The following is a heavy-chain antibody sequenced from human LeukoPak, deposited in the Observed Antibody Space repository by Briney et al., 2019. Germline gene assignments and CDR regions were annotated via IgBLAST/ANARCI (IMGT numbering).Heavy chain of an antibody. CDR2: INPSGGST. V-gene: IGHV1-46*01. J-gene: IGHJ6*03. CDR1: GYTFTSYC. CDR3: ARDRRGYYYYYYYMDV. Sequence: ASVKVSCKASGYTFTSYCMHWVRQAPGQGLEWMGIINPSGGSTSYAQKFQGRVTMTRDMSTSTVYMELSSLRSEDTAVYYCARDRRGYYYYYYYMDVWGKGTTVTVFS.